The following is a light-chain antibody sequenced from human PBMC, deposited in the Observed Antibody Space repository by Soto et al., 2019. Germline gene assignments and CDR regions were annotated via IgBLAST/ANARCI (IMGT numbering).Light chain of an antibody. Sequence: DIQMTQSPSSVSASVGDRVTITCRASQSISSYLNWYQQKPGKAPKLLIYAASSLQSGVPSRFSGSGSGTDFTLTISSLQPEDFATYYCQQSYSRTFGQGTKVDI. CDR3: QQSYSRT. V-gene: IGKV1-39*01. CDR2: AAS. J-gene: IGKJ1*01. CDR1: QSISSY.